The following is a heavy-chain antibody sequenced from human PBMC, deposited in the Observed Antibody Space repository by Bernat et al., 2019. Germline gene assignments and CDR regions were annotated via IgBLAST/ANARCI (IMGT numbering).Heavy chain of an antibody. J-gene: IGHJ6*02. CDR1: GFTFTSSA. Sequence: QMQLVQSRPEVKKPGTSVKVSCKASGFTFTSSAVQWVRQARGQRLEWIGWIVVGSGNTNYAQKFQERVTITRDMSTSTAYMELSSLRSEDTAVYYCAGGSSPYYYYGMDVWGQGTTVTVSS. CDR3: AGGSSPYYYYGMDV. D-gene: IGHD1-26*01. V-gene: IGHV1-58*01. CDR2: IVVGSGNT.